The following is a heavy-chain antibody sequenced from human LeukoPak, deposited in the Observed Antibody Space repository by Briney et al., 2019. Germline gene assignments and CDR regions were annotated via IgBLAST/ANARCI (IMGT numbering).Heavy chain of an antibody. CDR1: GGSITSNSYY. J-gene: IGHJ4*02. CDR2: ITYSGST. Sequence: SETLSLTCTVSGGSITSNSYYWGGIRQPPGKGLEWIGSITYSGSTYYNPSLKRRVTISIDTSKNQFSLKLSSVTAADTAVYYCARERREQLLPPYTRSVIYFDYWGQGTLVTVSS. V-gene: IGHV4-39*07. CDR3: ARERREQLLPPYTRSVIYFDY. D-gene: IGHD2-2*01.